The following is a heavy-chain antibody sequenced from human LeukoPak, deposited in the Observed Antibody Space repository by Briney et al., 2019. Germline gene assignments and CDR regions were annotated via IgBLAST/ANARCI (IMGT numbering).Heavy chain of an antibody. D-gene: IGHD4-23*01. CDR3: PRMQDGGNNALHSYFDY. Sequence: SVKVSCKASGGAFSSYAISWVRQAPGQGLEWMGWIIPIFGTANYAQKFQGRVTITTDESTSTAYMELSSLRSEDTAVYYCPRMQDGGNNALHSYFDYCGQATLVTVSS. V-gene: IGHV1-69*05. J-gene: IGHJ4*02. CDR2: IIPIFGTA. CDR1: GGAFSSYA.